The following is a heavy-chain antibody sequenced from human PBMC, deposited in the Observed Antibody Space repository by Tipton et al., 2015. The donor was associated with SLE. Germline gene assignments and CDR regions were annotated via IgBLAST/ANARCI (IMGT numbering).Heavy chain of an antibody. V-gene: IGHV4-59*01. CDR2: IYYSGST. CDR1: GGSISSYY. Sequence: LSLTCTVSGGSISSYYWSWIRQPPGKGLEWIGYIYYSGSTNYNPSLKSRVTISVDTSKNQFSLKLSSVTAADTAVYYCARDHRAAAGTYYYYYMDVWGKGTTVTVSS. J-gene: IGHJ6*03. D-gene: IGHD6-13*01. CDR3: ARDHRAAAGTYYYYYMDV.